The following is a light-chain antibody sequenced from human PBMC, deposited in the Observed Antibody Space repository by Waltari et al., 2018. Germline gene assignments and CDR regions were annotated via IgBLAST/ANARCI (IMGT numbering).Light chain of an antibody. CDR2: SSH. V-gene: IGLV1-44*01. CDR1: TSNIGGNS. J-gene: IGLJ6*01. Sequence: LTQPPSASGTPGHRVTIPCSGTTSNIGGNSAHWYQQLPGTAPKLPMHSSHQRPPGVPDRFSGSKSGTSASLAISDLQSDDEGDYYCATWDDSLSVYVFGSGTTVTVL. CDR3: ATWDDSLSVYV.